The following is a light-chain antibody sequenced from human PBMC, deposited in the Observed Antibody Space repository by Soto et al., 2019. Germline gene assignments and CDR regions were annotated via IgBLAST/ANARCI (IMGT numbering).Light chain of an antibody. J-gene: IGKJ1*01. CDR3: QQYGTSPRT. CDR2: DAS. Sequence: TQATSSLSASVGHSGTDTCRASESVSSSFLTWYQQKPGQAPRLLIFDASSRATGIPAMFSGGGSGTDFTLSISSLQPEDFAVYYCQQYGTSPRTFGQGTKVDIK. V-gene: IGKV3-20*01. CDR1: ESVSSSF.